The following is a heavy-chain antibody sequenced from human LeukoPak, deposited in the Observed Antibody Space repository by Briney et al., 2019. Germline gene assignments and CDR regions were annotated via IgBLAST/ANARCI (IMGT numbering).Heavy chain of an antibody. D-gene: IGHD3-22*01. J-gene: IGHJ4*02. Sequence: GGSLRLSCTASGFTFSNYAMTWVRQAPGKGLEWVSTISGSGGRTYYADSVKGRLTVSRDNSKNTLYLRMNSLRAEDTAVYYCANRNYYDSSGSYYILYFDYWGQGTLVTVSS. CDR2: ISGSGGRT. CDR1: GFTFSNYA. V-gene: IGHV3-23*01. CDR3: ANRNYYDSSGSYYILYFDY.